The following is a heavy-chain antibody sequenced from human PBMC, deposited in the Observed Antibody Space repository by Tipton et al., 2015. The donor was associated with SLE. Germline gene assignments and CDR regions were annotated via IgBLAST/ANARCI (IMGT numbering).Heavy chain of an antibody. D-gene: IGHD6-6*01. J-gene: IGHJ4*02. CDR1: GYTFTSYD. CDR3: AREEYSSSSNY. CDR2: INPNSGGT. V-gene: IGHV1-2*02. Sequence: QLVQSGAEVKKPGASVKVSCKASGYTFTSYDINWVRQATGQGLEWMGWINPNSGGTNYAQKFQGRVTMTRDTSISTAYMELSRLRSDDTAVYYCAREEYSSSSNYWGQGTLVTVSS.